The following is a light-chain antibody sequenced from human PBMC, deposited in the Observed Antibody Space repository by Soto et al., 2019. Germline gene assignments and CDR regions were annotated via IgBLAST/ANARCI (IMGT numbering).Light chain of an antibody. CDR3: QQYGRSPLIT. V-gene: IGKV3-20*01. CDR1: QSVSSNY. CDR2: DAS. Sequence: EIVLTQSPGTLSLSPGERATLSCRASQSVSSNYLAWYQQKPGQAPRLLIYDASSRATGIPDRFSGSGSGTDFALTISRLEPEDLAVYYCQQYGRSPLITFGQGTRL. J-gene: IGKJ5*01.